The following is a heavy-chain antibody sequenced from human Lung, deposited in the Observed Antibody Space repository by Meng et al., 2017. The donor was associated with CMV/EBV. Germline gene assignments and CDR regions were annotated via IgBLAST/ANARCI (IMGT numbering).Heavy chain of an antibody. J-gene: IGHJ6*02. CDR1: GFTFSSYA. Sequence: SLKISXAASGFTFSSYAMHWVRQAPGKGLEWVAVISYDGSNKYYADSVKGRFTISRDNSKNTLYLQMNSLRAEDTAVYYCARDSRGSWYYSHGDYYYGMDVWGQGTTVTFSS. D-gene: IGHD6-13*01. V-gene: IGHV3-30-3*01. CDR3: ARDSRGSWYYSHGDYYYGMDV. CDR2: ISYDGSNK.